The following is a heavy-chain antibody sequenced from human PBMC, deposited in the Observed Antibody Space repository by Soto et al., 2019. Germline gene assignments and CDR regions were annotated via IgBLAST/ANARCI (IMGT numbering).Heavy chain of an antibody. V-gene: IGHV4-61*01. CDR1: GGSVSSGSYY. J-gene: IGHJ5*02. CDR2: IYYSGST. D-gene: IGHD2-15*01. CDR3: ARVPGVANSLIWFDP. Sequence: PSETLSLTCTVSGGSVSSGSYYWSWIRQPPGKGLEWIGYIYYSGSTNYNPSLKSRVTISVDTSKNQFSLKLSSVTAADPAVYYSARVPGVANSLIWFDPWGQGTLVTVSS.